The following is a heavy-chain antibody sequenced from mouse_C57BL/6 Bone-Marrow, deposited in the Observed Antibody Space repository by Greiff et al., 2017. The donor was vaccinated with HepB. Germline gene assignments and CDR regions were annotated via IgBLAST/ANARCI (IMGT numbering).Heavy chain of an antibody. CDR1: GYAFSSSW. J-gene: IGHJ2*01. Sequence: VQLQQSGPELVKPGASVKISCKASGYAFSSSWMNWVKQRPGKGLEWIGRIYPGDGDTNYNGKFKGKATLTADKSSSTAYMQLSSLTSEDSAVYFCARQRLLDYWGQGTTLTVSS. CDR2: IYPGDGDT. CDR3: ARQRLLDY. D-gene: IGHD6-1*01. V-gene: IGHV1-82*01.